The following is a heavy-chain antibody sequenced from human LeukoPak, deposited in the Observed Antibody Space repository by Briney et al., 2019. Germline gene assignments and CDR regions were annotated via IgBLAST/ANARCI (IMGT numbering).Heavy chain of an antibody. D-gene: IGHD6-13*01. J-gene: IGHJ4*02. V-gene: IGHV1-69*01. CDR3: ARGSESIAAGLPYYFDY. CDR2: IIPIFGTA. CDR1: GGTFSSYA. Sequence: SVKVSCKASGGTFSSYAISWVRQAPGQGLEWMGGIIPIFGTANYAQKFQGRVTITADESTSTAYMELSSLRSEDTAVYYCARGSESIAAGLPYYFDYWGQGTLVTVSS.